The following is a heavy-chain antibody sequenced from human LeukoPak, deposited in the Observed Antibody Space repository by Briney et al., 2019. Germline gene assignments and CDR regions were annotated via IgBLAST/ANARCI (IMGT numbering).Heavy chain of an antibody. V-gene: IGHV4-4*07. D-gene: IGHD3-3*01. J-gene: IGHJ4*02. Sequence: SETLSLTCTVSGDSFSSYFWTWIRQPAGKGLEWIGRIYTSGSTNYNPSLKSRVTISVDTSKNQFSLKLSSVTAADTAVYYCARSDYDFWSGYYIFDYWGQGTLVTVSS. CDR2: IYTSGST. CDR3: ARSDYDFWSGYYIFDY. CDR1: GDSFSSYF.